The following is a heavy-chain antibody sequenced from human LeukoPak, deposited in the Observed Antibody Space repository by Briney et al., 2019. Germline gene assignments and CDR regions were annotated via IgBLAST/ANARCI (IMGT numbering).Heavy chain of an antibody. CDR3: ARGDDSGYDEGGFDY. Sequence: SETLSLTCTVSGGSISSSSYYWGWIRQPPGKGLEWIGIIYYSGSTYYNPSLKSRVTISVDTSKNQFSLKLSSVTAADTAVYYCARGDDSGYDEGGFDYWGQGTLVTVSS. V-gene: IGHV4-39*01. D-gene: IGHD5-12*01. CDR2: IYYSGST. CDR1: GGSISSSSYY. J-gene: IGHJ4*02.